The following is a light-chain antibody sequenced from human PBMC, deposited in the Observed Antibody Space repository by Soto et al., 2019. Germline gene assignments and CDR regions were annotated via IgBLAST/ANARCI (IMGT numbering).Light chain of an antibody. Sequence: AVQLTQSPSSLYASVGDRVTITCRVSQGIRTDLGWYQQSPGKAPKVLIVGASTLQSGVPSRFSGSESGTGVALTIRTLQPEDSATYYVLRDFRYARTFGQGTKVEIK. CDR3: LRDFRYART. CDR1: QGIRTD. CDR2: GAS. J-gene: IGKJ1*01. V-gene: IGKV1-6*01.